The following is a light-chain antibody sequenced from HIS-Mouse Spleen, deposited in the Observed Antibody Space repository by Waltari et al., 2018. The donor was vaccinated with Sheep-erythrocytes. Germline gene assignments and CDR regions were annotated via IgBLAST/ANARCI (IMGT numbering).Light chain of an antibody. J-gene: IGLJ3*02. Sequence: QSVLTHPPSVSAAPGPQVTISCSGSSPNIGNNYVSWYQQLPGTAPKLLTYDNNKRPSGIPDRFSGSKSGTSATLGITGLQTGDEADYYCGTWDSSLSAGVFGGGTKLTVL. CDR2: DNN. V-gene: IGLV1-51*01. CDR3: GTWDSSLSAGV. CDR1: SPNIGNNY.